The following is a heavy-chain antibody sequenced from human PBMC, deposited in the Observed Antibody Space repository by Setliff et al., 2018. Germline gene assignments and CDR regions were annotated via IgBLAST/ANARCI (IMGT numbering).Heavy chain of an antibody. D-gene: IGHD4-4*01. CDR2: VYYSGST. Sequence: TSETLSLTCTVSGGSISDSHYYWGWFRQPPGMRPEWIGTVYYSGSTYYNPSLKSRVTISVDTSKNQFSLKLSSVTAADTAVYYCARAYSYYYYYMDVWGKGTTVTVSS. V-gene: IGHV4-39*07. J-gene: IGHJ6*03. CDR3: ARAYSYYYYYMDV. CDR1: GGSISDSHYY.